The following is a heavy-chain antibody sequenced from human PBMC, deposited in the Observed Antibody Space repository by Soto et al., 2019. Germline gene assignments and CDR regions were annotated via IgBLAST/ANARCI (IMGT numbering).Heavy chain of an antibody. CDR1: GFTFSSYA. CDR2: ISGSGGST. D-gene: IGHD6-6*01. CDR3: AKDFPKQLVPGYFDY. V-gene: IGHV3-23*01. J-gene: IGHJ4*02. Sequence: GGSLRLSCAASGFTFSSYAMSWVRRAPGKGLEWVSAISGSGGSTYYADSVKGRFTISRDNSKNTLYLQMNSLRAEDTAVYYCAKDFPKQLVPGYFDYWGQGTLVTVSS.